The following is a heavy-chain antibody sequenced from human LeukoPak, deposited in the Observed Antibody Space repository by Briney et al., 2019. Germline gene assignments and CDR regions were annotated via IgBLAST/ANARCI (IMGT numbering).Heavy chain of an antibody. Sequence: ASVKVSCKASGYTFTGYYMHWVRQAPGQGLEWMGWINPNSGNTGYAQKFQGRVTMTRNTSISTAYMELSSLRSEDTAVYYCARGWLPLGYWGQGTLVTVSS. CDR1: GYTFTGYY. V-gene: IGHV1-8*02. J-gene: IGHJ4*02. CDR3: ARGWLPLGY. CDR2: INPNSGNT. D-gene: IGHD3-16*01.